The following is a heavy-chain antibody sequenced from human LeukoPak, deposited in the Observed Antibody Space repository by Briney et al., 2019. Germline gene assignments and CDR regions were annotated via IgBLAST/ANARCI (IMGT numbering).Heavy chain of an antibody. CDR2: ISYDGSNK. D-gene: IGHD3-10*02. Sequence: GRSLRLSCAASGFTFSSYAMHWVRQAPGKGLEWVAVISYDGSNKYYADSVKGRFTISRDNSKNTLYLQMNSLRAEDTAVYYCAKARLGSGSYSWFDPWGQGTLVTVSS. CDR3: AKARLGSGSYSWFDP. J-gene: IGHJ5*02. CDR1: GFTFSSYA. V-gene: IGHV3-30-3*01.